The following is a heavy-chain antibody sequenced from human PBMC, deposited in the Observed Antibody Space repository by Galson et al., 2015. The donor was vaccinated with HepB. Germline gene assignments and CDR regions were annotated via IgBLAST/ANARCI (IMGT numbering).Heavy chain of an antibody. J-gene: IGHJ4*02. CDR1: GYSFSNYW. D-gene: IGHD3-22*01. CDR2: IYPGDSDT. V-gene: IGHV5-51*03. Sequence: QSGAEVKKPGESLKISCQGSGYSFSNYWIGWVRQMPGRGLEWIGSIYPGDSDTRYSPSFQGQVTISADTSTSTTYLQWSSLRASDSAMHYCARRPYFLDRSGNYFFDYWGQGTLVTVSS. CDR3: ARRPYFLDRSGNYFFDY.